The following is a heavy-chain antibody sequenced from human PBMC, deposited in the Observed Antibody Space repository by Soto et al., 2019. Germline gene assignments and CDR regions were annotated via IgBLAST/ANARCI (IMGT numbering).Heavy chain of an antibody. V-gene: IGHV3-23*01. Sequence: QAGWSLRLSCAASGCTFSSYSMSWVRQAPGKGLEWVSAISGSGGSTYYAGSVKGRFTISRDNSKNTLYLQMNSLRAEDTAVYYCAKDPARAPLFDYWGQGTIVTLSA. CDR2: ISGSGGST. CDR1: GCTFSSYS. CDR3: AKDPARAPLFDY. J-gene: IGHJ4*02.